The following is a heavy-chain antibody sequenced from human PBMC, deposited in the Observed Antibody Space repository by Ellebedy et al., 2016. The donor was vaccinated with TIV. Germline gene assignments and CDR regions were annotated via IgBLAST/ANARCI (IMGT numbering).Heavy chain of an antibody. CDR2: IADSGGST. J-gene: IGHJ4*02. CDR3: AKDTYGEYFFNF. CDR1: GFTFSSYA. Sequence: GESLKISCAASGFTFSSYAMSWVRQAPGKGLEWVSGIADSGGSTYYADSVKGRFTISRDNSKKTLYLPMNSLRAEDTATYYCAKDTYGEYFFNFWGQGTLVTVSS. D-gene: IGHD4-17*01. V-gene: IGHV3-23*01.